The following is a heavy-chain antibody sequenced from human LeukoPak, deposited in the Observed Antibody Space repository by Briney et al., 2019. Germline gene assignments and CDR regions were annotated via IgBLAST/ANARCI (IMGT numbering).Heavy chain of an antibody. J-gene: IGHJ4*02. D-gene: IGHD2-8*01. CDR3: SRENGAFSPFGY. CDR1: GGSISNTNW. CDR2: ISLTGLT. V-gene: IGHV4-4*02. Sequence: TASETLSLTCGVSGGSISNTNWWSWVRQPPGQGLEWIGEISLTGLTHYNPSLESRVTVSLDKPKNQLSLNLTSVTAADTAVYYCSRENGAFSPFGYWGQGTLVTVLS.